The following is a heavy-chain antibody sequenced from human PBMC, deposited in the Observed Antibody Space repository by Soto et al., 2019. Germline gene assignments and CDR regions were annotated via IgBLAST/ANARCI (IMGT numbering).Heavy chain of an antibody. V-gene: IGHV4-61*01. CDR2: IYYSGST. J-gene: IGHJ4*02. CDR3: ARAGYYDSSGYPLFVY. CDR1: GGSVSSGSYY. Sequence: SETLSLTCTVSGGSVSSGSYYWSWIRQPPGKGLEWIGYIYYSGSTNYNPSLKSRVTISVDTSKNQFSLKLSSVTAADTAVYYCARAGYYDSSGYPLFVYWGQGTQVTVSS. D-gene: IGHD3-22*01.